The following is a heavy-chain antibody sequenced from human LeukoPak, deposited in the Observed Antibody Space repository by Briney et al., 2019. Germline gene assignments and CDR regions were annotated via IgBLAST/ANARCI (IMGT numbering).Heavy chain of an antibody. CDR2: IIPIFGTA. J-gene: IGHJ6*03. CDR1: GGTFSSYA. Sequence: SVTVSCKASGGTFSSYAISWVRQAPGQGLEWMGGIIPIFGTANYAQKFQGRVTITADKSTSTAYMELSSLRSEDTAVYYCARGYCSGGSCSNNGGYYYYYMDVWGKGTTVTVSS. CDR3: ARGYCSGGSCSNNGGYYYYYMDV. D-gene: IGHD2-15*01. V-gene: IGHV1-69*06.